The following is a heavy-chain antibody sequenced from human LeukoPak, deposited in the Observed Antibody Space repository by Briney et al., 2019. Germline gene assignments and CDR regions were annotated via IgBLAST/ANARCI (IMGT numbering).Heavy chain of an antibody. D-gene: IGHD3-3*01. Sequence: PGGSLRLSCAASGFTFSNAWMSWVRQAPGKGLEWVGRIISKTDGGTTDYAAPVKGRFTISRDDSKNTLYLQMNSLKTEDTAVYYCTTVYYDFWSGYYYYYYYMDVWGKGTTVTVSS. V-gene: IGHV3-15*01. J-gene: IGHJ6*03. CDR3: TTVYYDFWSGYYYYYYYMDV. CDR2: IISKTDGGTT. CDR1: GFTFSNAW.